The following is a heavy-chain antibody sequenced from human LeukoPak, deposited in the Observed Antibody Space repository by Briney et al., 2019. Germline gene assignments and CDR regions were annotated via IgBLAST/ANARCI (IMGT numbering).Heavy chain of an antibody. V-gene: IGHV3-30*04. Sequence: PGTSLRLSCAASGFTFNRYRMHWVRQAPGKGLEWVAVISYDGRYQFYADSVKGRFTVSRDNSKNTLFLQMNSLRAEDTAVYHCARMMTDFDGSGHDIQRGAFDIWGQGTMVTVS. J-gene: IGHJ3*02. CDR1: GFTFNRYR. D-gene: IGHD3-22*01. CDR2: ISYDGRYQ. CDR3: ARMMTDFDGSGHDIQRGAFDI.